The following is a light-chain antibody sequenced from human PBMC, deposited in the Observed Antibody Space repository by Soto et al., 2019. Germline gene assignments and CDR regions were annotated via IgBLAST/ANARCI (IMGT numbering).Light chain of an antibody. V-gene: IGKV3-11*01. CDR1: QSVDTM. CDR2: ETS. Sequence: EIVLTQSPATLSLSAGERVTLSCRASQSVDTMVAWYQQQVGRTPRLLIYETSNRATGLPARFSASGSGTDFTLTISRLEPEDFAIYFCQVRTDWPPFKYSFGQGTKMEVK. J-gene: IGKJ2*01. CDR3: QVRTDWPPFKYS.